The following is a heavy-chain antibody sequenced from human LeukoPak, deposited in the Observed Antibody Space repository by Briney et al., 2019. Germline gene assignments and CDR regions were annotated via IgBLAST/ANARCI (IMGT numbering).Heavy chain of an antibody. V-gene: IGHV4-61*08. CDR3: ARDRWGAVTTSLASYSYYYVMDV. J-gene: IGHJ6*02. Sequence: PSETLSLTCSVSGGSISSGDYYWSWIRQPPGKGLEWIGHIYTSGSTNHNPSLKSRVTMSVDTSKNQFSLKLSSVTAADTAVYYCARDRWGAVTTSLASYSYYYVMDVWGQGTTVTVSS. CDR1: GGSISSGDYY. D-gene: IGHD4-11*01. CDR2: IYTSGST.